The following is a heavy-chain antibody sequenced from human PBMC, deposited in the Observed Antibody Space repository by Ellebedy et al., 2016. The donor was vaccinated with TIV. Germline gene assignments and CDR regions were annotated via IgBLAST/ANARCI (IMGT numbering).Heavy chain of an antibody. V-gene: IGHV3-74*01. CDR2: INGDESST. J-gene: IGHJ3*02. D-gene: IGHD5/OR15-5a*01. CDR1: GFTFSTYW. CDR3: ARDSRWSTTAPGAFDI. Sequence: GESLKISCAASGFTFSTYWLHWVRQAPGKGLVWVSRINGDESSTSYADSVKGRFTISRDNAKNTVYLQMNSLRAEDTAVYYCARDSRWSTTAPGAFDIWGQGTMVTVSS.